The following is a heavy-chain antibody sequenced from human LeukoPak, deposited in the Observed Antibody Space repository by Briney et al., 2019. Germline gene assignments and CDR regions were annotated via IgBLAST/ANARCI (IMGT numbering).Heavy chain of an antibody. J-gene: IGHJ4*02. Sequence: KSGGSLRLSCTASGFNFGDYAMSWFRQAPGKGLEWVGFIRNKAYGGTTEYAASVKGRFTISRDDSKSIAYLQMNSLKTEDTAVYYCTRTPTGYCSSISCYADYRGQGTLVTVSS. CDR3: TRTPTGYCSSISCYADY. D-gene: IGHD2-2*01. CDR2: IRNKAYGGTT. V-gene: IGHV3-49*05. CDR1: GFNFGDYA.